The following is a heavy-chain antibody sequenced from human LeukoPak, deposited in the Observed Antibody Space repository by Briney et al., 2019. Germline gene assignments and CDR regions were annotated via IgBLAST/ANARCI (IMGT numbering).Heavy chain of an antibody. J-gene: IGHJ6*03. Sequence: PGGSLRLSCAASGFTFDDYGMGWVGQAPGKGLEWVSGINGNGGRTVYADSVKGGFTISRDNAKNSLYLQMNSLRAEDTALYYCARVKERYCSGGSCVNTYYYYMDVWGKGTTVTVSS. V-gene: IGHV3-20*04. CDR1: GFTFDDYG. D-gene: IGHD2-15*01. CDR2: INGNGGRT. CDR3: ARVKERYCSGGSCVNTYYYYMDV.